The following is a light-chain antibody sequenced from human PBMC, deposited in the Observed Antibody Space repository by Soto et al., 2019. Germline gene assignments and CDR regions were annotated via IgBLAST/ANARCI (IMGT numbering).Light chain of an antibody. V-gene: IGKV1-33*01. CDR2: DAS. CDR1: QDISNY. J-gene: IGKJ2*01. CDR3: QQYDNPPIYT. Sequence: DIQMTQSPSSLSASVGDRVTITCQASQDISNYLNWYQQKPGKAPKLLIYDASNLETGVPSRFSGSGSGTDFTFPIRSLQPEDIATYYCQQYDNPPIYTFGQGNKLEIK.